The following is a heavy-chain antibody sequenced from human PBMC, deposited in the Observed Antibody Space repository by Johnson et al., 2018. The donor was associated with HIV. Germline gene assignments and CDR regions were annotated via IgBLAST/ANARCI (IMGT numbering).Heavy chain of an antibody. D-gene: IGHD2-21*01. CDR3: ARDGRDLVTRGGVDV. Sequence: VQLVESGGGLVQPGGSLRLSCTASGFTVSSNYMTWVRQAPGTGLEWVSTIYSDGGTYHADSVKGRFTISRDNAKNSLYLQMNSLRAEDMAVYYCARDGRDLVTRGGVDVWGPGTVVTVSS. CDR1: GFTVSSNY. V-gene: IGHV3-66*02. CDR2: IYSDGGT. J-gene: IGHJ3*01.